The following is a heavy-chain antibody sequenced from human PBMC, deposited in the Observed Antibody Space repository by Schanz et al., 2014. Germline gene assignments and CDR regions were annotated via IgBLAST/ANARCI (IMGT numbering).Heavy chain of an antibody. CDR2: INPNSGGT. V-gene: IGHV1-2*06. J-gene: IGHJ4*02. Sequence: QVQLVQSGAEVKKPGASAKVSCKASGYTFTGYHIHWLRLAPGQGLEWMGRINPNSGGTDYAQKFQGRVTMTRDTSTSTAYKETTRPTSDDAAVYYCARDGGGDWGQGTLVTVSS. CDR3: ARDGGGD. CDR1: GYTFTGYH.